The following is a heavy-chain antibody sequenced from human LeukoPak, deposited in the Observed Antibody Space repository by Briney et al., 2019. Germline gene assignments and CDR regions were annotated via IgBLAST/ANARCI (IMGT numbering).Heavy chain of an antibody. V-gene: IGHV4-34*01. D-gene: IGHD2-15*01. Sequence: SQTLSLTCAVYGGSFSGYYWSWIRQPPGKGLEWIGEINHSGSTNYNPSLKSRVTISVDTSKNQFSLKLSSVTAADTAVYYCARHSPGGSYCSGGSCKDYYYYYMDVWGKGTTVTISS. CDR1: GGSFSGYY. CDR3: ARHSPGGSYCSGGSCKDYYYYYMDV. J-gene: IGHJ6*03. CDR2: INHSGST.